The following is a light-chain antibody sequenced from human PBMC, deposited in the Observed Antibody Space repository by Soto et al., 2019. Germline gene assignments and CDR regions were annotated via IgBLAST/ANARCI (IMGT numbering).Light chain of an antibody. V-gene: IGLV2-11*01. CDR1: SSDVGGYNY. Sequence: QSALIQPRSVSGSPGQSVTISCTGTSSDVGGYNYVSWYQQYPGKAPKLIIYDVSKRPSGVPDRFSGSKSGNTASLTISGLQAEDEADYYCCSYAGSYTLGVFGGGTKVTVL. J-gene: IGLJ3*02. CDR3: CSYAGSYTLGV. CDR2: DVS.